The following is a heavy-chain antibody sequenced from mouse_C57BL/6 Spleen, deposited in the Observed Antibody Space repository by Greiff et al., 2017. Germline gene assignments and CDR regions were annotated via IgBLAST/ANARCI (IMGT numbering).Heavy chain of an antibody. Sequence: QVQLKESGPELVKPGASVKISCKASGYAFSSSWMNWVKQRPGKGLEWIGRIYPGDGDTNYNGKFKGKATLTADKSSSTAYMQLSSLTSEDSAVYFCARGLGGDWFAYWGQGTLVTVSA. V-gene: IGHV1-82*01. CDR2: IYPGDGDT. D-gene: IGHD4-1*01. CDR3: ARGLGGDWFAY. J-gene: IGHJ3*01. CDR1: GYAFSSSW.